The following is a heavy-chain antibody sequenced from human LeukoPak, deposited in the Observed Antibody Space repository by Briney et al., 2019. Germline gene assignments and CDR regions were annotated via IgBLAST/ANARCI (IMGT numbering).Heavy chain of an antibody. Sequence: SETLSLTCTVSGGSISPYHWSWIRQPPGKGLEWIGYIYYSGSTNDNPSLKSRVTISVDTSKNQFSLRLSSVTAADTAVYYCARTNAFDIWGQGTMVTVSS. CDR2: IYYSGST. CDR3: ARTNAFDI. V-gene: IGHV4-59*01. J-gene: IGHJ3*02. CDR1: GGSISPYH.